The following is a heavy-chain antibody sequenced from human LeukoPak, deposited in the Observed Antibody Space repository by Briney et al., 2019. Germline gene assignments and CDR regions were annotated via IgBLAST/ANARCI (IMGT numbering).Heavy chain of an antibody. Sequence: SQTLSLTCTVSGGSISSGGYYWSWIRQHPGKGLEWIGYIYYSGSTYYNPSLKSRVTISVDTSKNQFSLKLSSVTAADTAVYYCARETSLPGYSGGLGFNYWGQGTLVTVSS. V-gene: IGHV4-31*03. CDR2: IYYSGST. D-gene: IGHD6-19*01. J-gene: IGHJ4*02. CDR3: ARETSLPGYSGGLGFNY. CDR1: GGSISSGGYY.